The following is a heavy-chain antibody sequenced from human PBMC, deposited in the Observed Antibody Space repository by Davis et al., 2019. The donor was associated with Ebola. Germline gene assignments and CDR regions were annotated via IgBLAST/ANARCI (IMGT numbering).Heavy chain of an antibody. CDR3: GRAVPGREDFDY. D-gene: IGHD6-19*01. Sequence: GESLKIPCGGPGFTFRSYALHWVRQSPGKGLEWVAVISHDERETFYADSVKGRFTISRDNSNNTLFLQMNNLRGEDTALYYCGRAVPGREDFDYWGQGTLVTDSS. CDR1: GFTFRSYA. V-gene: IGHV3-30*04. CDR2: ISHDERET. J-gene: IGHJ4*02.